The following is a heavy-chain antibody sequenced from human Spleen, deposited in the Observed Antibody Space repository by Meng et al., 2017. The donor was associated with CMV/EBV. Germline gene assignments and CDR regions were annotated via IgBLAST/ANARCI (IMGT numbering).Heavy chain of an antibody. CDR1: GGSISTYY. J-gene: IGHJ6*02. V-gene: IGHV4-59*01. Sequence: GSLRLSCTVSGGSISTYYWTWIRQPPGKGLEWIGFIYYTGSTSYNPSLKSRVTISVDTSKNQFSLKLNSVTAADAAAYYCAGSLAPPYYYGMNVWGQGTTVTVSS. CDR2: IYYTGST. CDR3: AGSLAPPYYYGMNV. D-gene: IGHD5-12*01.